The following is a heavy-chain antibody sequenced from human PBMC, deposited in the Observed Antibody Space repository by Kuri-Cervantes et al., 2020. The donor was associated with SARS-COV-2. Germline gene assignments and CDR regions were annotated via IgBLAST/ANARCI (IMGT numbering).Heavy chain of an antibody. CDR1: GFSVRSNY. V-gene: IGHV3-53*01. CDR3: ARSTVGFDS. D-gene: IGHD4-23*01. CDR2: IYSSGST. J-gene: IGHJ4*02. Sequence: GESLKISCAASGFSVRSNYMSWVCQAPGKGLEWVSSIYSSGSTYYADSVKGRFTSSRENYENTVYLQLNSLRVEDTAVYYCARSTVGFDSWGQGTLVTVSS.